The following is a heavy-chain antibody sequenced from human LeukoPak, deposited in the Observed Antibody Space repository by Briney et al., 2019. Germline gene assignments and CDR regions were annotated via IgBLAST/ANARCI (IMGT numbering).Heavy chain of an antibody. Sequence: ASVKVSCKASGYTFTSYYMHWVQQAPGQGLEWMGIINPSGGSTSYAQKFQGRVTMTRDTSTSTVYMELSSLRSEDTAVYYCARDSYDSSGYGAFDIWGQGTMVTVSS. J-gene: IGHJ3*02. CDR1: GYTFTSYY. CDR3: ARDSYDSSGYGAFDI. CDR2: INPSGGST. D-gene: IGHD3-22*01. V-gene: IGHV1-46*01.